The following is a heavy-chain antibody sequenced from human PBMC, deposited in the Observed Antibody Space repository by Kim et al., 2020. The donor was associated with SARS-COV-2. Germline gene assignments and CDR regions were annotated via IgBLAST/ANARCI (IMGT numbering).Heavy chain of an antibody. CDR2: IWNDGSNQ. V-gene: IGHV3-33*01. CDR1: GFTFSRHG. Sequence: GGSLRLSCAASGFTFSRHGMHWVRQAPGKGLEWVAVIWNDGSNQYHGDSVQGRFTISRDNSNNTLFLQLNSLRAEDTAVYYCARDTGFEEFSGFRLSNSFAPWGQGTLVTVSS. D-gene: IGHD3-10*01. J-gene: IGHJ5*02. CDR3: ARDTGFEEFSGFRLSNSFAP.